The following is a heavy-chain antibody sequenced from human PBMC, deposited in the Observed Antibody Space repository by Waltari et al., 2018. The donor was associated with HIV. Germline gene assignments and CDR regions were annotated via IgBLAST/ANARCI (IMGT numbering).Heavy chain of an antibody. V-gene: IGHV1-2*02. Sequence: QVPLVQSGAEVKKPGASVKVSCKASGYTFTGYYIHWVRQAPGQGLEWMGWINPNSGGTNYAQKFQGRVTMTRDTSISTAYMELSRLRSDDTAVYYCARTAHGLDTAMAKWGQGTLVTVSS. CDR3: ARTAHGLDTAMAK. D-gene: IGHD5-18*01. CDR2: INPNSGGT. CDR1: GYTFTGYY. J-gene: IGHJ4*02.